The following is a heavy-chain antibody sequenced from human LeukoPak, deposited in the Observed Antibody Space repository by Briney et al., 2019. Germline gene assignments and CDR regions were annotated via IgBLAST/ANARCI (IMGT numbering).Heavy chain of an antibody. Sequence: GGSLRLSCAASGFTFSSYSMNWVRQAPGKGLEWVSYISSSSSTIYYADSVKGRFTISRDNAKNSLYLQMNSLRAEDTAVYYRARLPVVPAAIIYYYYYYMDVWGKGTTVTVSS. D-gene: IGHD2-2*01. J-gene: IGHJ6*03. V-gene: IGHV3-48*01. CDR3: ARLPVVPAAIIYYYYYYMDV. CDR1: GFTFSSYS. CDR2: ISSSSSTI.